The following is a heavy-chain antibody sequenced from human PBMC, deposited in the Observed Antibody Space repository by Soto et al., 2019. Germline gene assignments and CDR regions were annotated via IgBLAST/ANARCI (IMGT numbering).Heavy chain of an antibody. D-gene: IGHD3-3*01. J-gene: IGHJ6*02. Sequence: PVGALRLSGAASGFTFSSYSMNWVRQARGKGLEWVSSISSSSSYIYYADSVKGRFTISRDNAKNSLYLQMNSLRAEDTDVYYCARINPPMYYDFWSGYGDGMDVWGQGTTVTVSS. CDR1: GFTFSSYS. V-gene: IGHV3-21*01. CDR3: ARINPPMYYDFWSGYGDGMDV. CDR2: ISSSSSYI.